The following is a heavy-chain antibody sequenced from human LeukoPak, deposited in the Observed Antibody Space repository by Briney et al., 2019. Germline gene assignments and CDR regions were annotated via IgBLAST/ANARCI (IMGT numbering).Heavy chain of an antibody. D-gene: IGHD4-17*01. Sequence: GGSLRLFCAASGFTFDDYAMHWVRQAPGKGLEWVSLISGDGGSTYYADSVKGRFTISRDNSKNSLYLQMNSLRTEDTALYYCATSKWTTVTPADYWGQGTLVTVSS. CDR2: ISGDGGST. CDR1: GFTFDDYA. V-gene: IGHV3-43*02. J-gene: IGHJ4*02. CDR3: ATSKWTTVTPADY.